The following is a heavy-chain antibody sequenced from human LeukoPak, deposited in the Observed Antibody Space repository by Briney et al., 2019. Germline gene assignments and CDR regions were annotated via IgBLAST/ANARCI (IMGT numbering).Heavy chain of an antibody. CDR2: INPNSGGT. CDR1: GYTFVGYF. Sequence: ASVKVSCKASGYTFVGYFMHWVRQAPGQGLEWMGWINPNSGGTNYAQKFQGRVTMTRDTSISTAYMELSRLRSDDTAVYYCARTTTSRYYFDYWGQGTLVTVSS. J-gene: IGHJ4*02. D-gene: IGHD2/OR15-2a*01. V-gene: IGHV1-2*02. CDR3: ARTTTSRYYFDY.